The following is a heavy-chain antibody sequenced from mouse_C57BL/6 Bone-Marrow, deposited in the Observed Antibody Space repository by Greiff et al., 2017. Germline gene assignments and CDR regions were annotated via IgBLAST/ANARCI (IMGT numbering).Heavy chain of an antibody. J-gene: IGHJ2*01. D-gene: IGHD1-2*01. CDR2: IRNKANGYTT. CDR1: GFTFTDYY. Sequence: EVMLVESGGGLVQPGGSLSLSCAASGFTFTDYYMSWVRQPPGKALEWLGFIRNKANGYTTEYSASVKGRFTISRDNSQSILYLQMNALRADDSATYYCARSSHYYGNYFDYWGQGTTLTVSS. V-gene: IGHV7-3*01. CDR3: ARSSHYYGNYFDY.